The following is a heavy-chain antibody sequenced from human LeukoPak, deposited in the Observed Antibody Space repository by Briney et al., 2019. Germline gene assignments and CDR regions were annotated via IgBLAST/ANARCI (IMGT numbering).Heavy chain of an antibody. CDR1: GGSISSYY. D-gene: IGHD6-13*01. CDR3: ARELTHSSSWYFGLDYYGMDV. V-gene: IGHV4-59*01. CDR2: IYYSGST. J-gene: IGHJ6*02. Sequence: SETLSLTCTVSGGSISSYYWSWIRRPPGKGLEWIGYIYYSGSTNYNPSLKSRVTISVDTSKNQFSLKLSSVTAADTAVYYCARELTHSSSWYFGLDYYGMDVWGQGTTVTVSS.